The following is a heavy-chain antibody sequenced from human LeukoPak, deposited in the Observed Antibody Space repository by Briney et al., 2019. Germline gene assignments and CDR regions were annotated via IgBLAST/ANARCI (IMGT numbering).Heavy chain of an antibody. Sequence: GASVKVSCKASGYTFTSYGISWVRQAPGQGLEWMGWISAYNGNTNYAQKFQGRVTMTRDTSISTAYMELSRLRSDDTAVYYCARILRYFDWLYYWGQGTLVTVSS. V-gene: IGHV1-18*01. CDR2: ISAYNGNT. CDR3: ARILRYFDWLYY. J-gene: IGHJ4*02. CDR1: GYTFTSYG. D-gene: IGHD3-9*01.